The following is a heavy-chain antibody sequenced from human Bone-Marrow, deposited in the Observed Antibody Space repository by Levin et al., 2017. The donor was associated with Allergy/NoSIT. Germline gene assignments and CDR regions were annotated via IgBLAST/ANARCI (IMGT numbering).Heavy chain of an antibody. CDR2: LYYSGST. J-gene: IGHJ5*02. Sequence: SQTLSLTCTVSGGSISATTYYWGWIRQPPGKGLEWIGSLYYSGSTYYDPSLKSRVSISVDTSKNQYSLKMISVTAADTAVYFCGRHSHPHIAVGIGSTVFKSSSWFDPWGQGTLVTVSS. V-gene: IGHV4-39*01. D-gene: IGHD2-15*01. CDR1: GGSISATTYY. CDR3: GRHSHPHIAVGIGSTVFKSSSWFDP.